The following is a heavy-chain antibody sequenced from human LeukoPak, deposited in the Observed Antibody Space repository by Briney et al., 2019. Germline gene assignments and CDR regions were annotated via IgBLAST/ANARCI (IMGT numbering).Heavy chain of an antibody. Sequence: SETLSLTCSVSGGSISSDYWSWIRQPPGKGLQWIAFISYSGSPDYNPSLKSRVTISIDTSKNHFSLKLTSVTSADTAVYYCARGGASSRYFDFWGQGTLVTVSS. D-gene: IGHD6-13*01. J-gene: IGHJ4*02. CDR1: GGSISSDY. V-gene: IGHV4-59*01. CDR3: ARGGASSRYFDF. CDR2: ISYSGSP.